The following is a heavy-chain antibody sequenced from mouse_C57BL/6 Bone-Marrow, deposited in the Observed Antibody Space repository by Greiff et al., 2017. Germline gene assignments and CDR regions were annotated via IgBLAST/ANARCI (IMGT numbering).Heavy chain of an antibody. Sequence: EVQLVESGGGLVQPKGSLKLSCAASGFSFNTYAMNWVRQAPGKGLEWVARIRSKSNNYATYYADPVKDRFTISRDDSESMLYLQMNNLKTEDTAMYYCVRQDSWFAYWGQGTLVTVSA. J-gene: IGHJ3*01. CDR1: GFSFNTYA. CDR2: IRSKSNNYAT. V-gene: IGHV10-1*01. CDR3: VRQDSWFAY.